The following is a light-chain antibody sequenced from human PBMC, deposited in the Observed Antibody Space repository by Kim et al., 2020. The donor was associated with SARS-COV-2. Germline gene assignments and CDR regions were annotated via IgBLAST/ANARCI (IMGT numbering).Light chain of an antibody. J-gene: IGKJ1*01. CDR2: GAS. V-gene: IGKV3-15*01. CDR1: HSVSSN. CDR3: QQYDNWPQT. Sequence: SPGERATLSCRASHSVSSNLAWYQQRPGQAPRLVIYGASTRATGIPARFSGGGSETDFTLTISSLQSEDSAVYYCQQYDNWPQTFDQGTKVDIK.